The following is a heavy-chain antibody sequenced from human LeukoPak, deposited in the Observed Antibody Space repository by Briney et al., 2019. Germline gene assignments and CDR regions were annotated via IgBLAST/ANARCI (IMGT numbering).Heavy chain of an antibody. CDR1: GFTFSTYA. J-gene: IGHJ3*02. Sequence: GGSLRPSRAASGFTFSTYAMHWVRQAPGKGLEWAAAIWYDGSNKYYADSVNGRFTISRDNSKNTLYLQMNSLRAEDRAVYYCVRARYYYGSGSYSLDAFDMWGQGTMVTVSS. V-gene: IGHV3-33*01. D-gene: IGHD3-10*01. CDR2: IWYDGSNK. CDR3: VRARYYYGSGSYSLDAFDM.